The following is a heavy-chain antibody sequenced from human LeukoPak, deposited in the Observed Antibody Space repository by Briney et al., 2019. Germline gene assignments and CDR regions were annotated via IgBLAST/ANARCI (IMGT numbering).Heavy chain of an antibody. J-gene: IGHJ4*02. Sequence: PGGSLRLSCAASGFTFSSYGMHWVRQAPGKGLEGVAVISYDGNNKYYADSVKGRFTISRDNSKNTLYLQMNSLRAEDTAVYYCAKEKLDYWGQGTLVTVSS. CDR3: AKEKLDY. CDR2: ISYDGNNK. D-gene: IGHD5-24*01. CDR1: GFTFSSYG. V-gene: IGHV3-30*18.